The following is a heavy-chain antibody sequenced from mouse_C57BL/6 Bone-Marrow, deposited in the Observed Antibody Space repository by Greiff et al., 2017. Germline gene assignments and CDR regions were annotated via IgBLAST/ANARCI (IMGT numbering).Heavy chain of an antibody. CDR1: GFTFSDYG. D-gene: IGHD6-2*01. CDR3: ARPQSFYVDY. V-gene: IGHV5-17*01. J-gene: IGHJ2*01. Sequence: EVQGVESGGGLVKPGGSLKLSCAASGFTFSDYGMHWVRQAPEQGLEWVAYISRGSSTIYYADKVKGRFPLSRDNAKNTLFLQMTSLRSEDTAMYYGARPQSFYVDYWGQGTTLTVSS. CDR2: ISRGSSTI.